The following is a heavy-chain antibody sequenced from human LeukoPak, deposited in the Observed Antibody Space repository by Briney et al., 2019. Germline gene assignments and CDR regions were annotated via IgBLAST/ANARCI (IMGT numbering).Heavy chain of an antibody. J-gene: IGHJ4*02. CDR1: GFTFSSYG. CDR2: ISGSGGST. CDR3: AKFAQRYCSGGSCHPFDY. D-gene: IGHD2-15*01. V-gene: IGHV3-23*01. Sequence: GGSLRLSCTVSGFTFSSYGMSWVRQAPGKGLEWVSAISGSGGSTYYADSVKGRFTISRDNSKNTLYLQMNSLRAEDTAAYYCAKFAQRYCSGGSCHPFDYWGQGTLVTVSS.